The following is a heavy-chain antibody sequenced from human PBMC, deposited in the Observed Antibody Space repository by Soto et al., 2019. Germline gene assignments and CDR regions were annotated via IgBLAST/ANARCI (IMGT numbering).Heavy chain of an antibody. CDR2: ISYDGSNK. V-gene: IGHV3-30*18. J-gene: IGHJ4*01. D-gene: IGHD6-19*01. CDR1: GFSFSSYG. Sequence: GGSLSLSCAASGFSFSSYGMRWVRQAPGKGLEWVAVISYDGSNKYYADSVTGRFTISRDNSKNTLYLQMNSLRAEDTAVYYWAKGKQWLGPAFDYWGQGTLVTVSS. CDR3: AKGKQWLGPAFDY.